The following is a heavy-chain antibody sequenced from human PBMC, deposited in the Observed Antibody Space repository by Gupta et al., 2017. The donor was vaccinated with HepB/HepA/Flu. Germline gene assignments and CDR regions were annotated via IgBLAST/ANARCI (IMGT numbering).Heavy chain of an antibody. CDR2: INSDGSNT. CDR3: VRSKNDFWNGYSPYFDD. J-gene: IGHJ4*02. CDR1: GFSFSSHW. Sequence: EVQLVESGGGLVQPGGSLRLSCVASGFSFSSHWMHWVSLTPGKGLEWVYSINSDGSNTNYADFVKDRFTISRDNDTSDNATNTLYLQMSNLRVDDTAISVGVRSKNDFWNGYSPYFDDWGQGNRVTVSS. D-gene: IGHD3-3*01. V-gene: IGHV3-74*01.